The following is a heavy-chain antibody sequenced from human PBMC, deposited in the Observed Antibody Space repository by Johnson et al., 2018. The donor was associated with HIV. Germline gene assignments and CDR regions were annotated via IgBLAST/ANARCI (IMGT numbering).Heavy chain of an antibody. D-gene: IGHD1-26*01. CDR1: GFTLRSYG. CDR2: IRYDGSNK. Sequence: QEQLVESGGGVVQPGGSLRLSCAASGFTLRSYGMHWVRPAPGKGLEWVTFIRYDGSNKYYADSVKGRFTVPRDNSKNTLYLHMNSLKPEDTAVYYCAKDLVWNSGSYWDAFDVWGQGTKVTVSS. CDR3: AKDLVWNSGSYWDAFDV. V-gene: IGHV3-30*02. J-gene: IGHJ3*01.